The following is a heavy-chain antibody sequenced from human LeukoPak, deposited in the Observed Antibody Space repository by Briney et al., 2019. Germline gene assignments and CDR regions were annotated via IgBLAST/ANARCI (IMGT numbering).Heavy chain of an antibody. D-gene: IGHD3-3*01. J-gene: IGHJ6*03. CDR2: IYYSGST. CDR3: ARRGGGVGPKSYYYYMDV. Sequence: PSETLSLTCTVSGGSISSSSYYWGWIRQPPGKGLEWIGSIYYSGSTYYNPSLKSRVTISVDTSKNQFSLKLSSVTAADTAVYYCARRGGGVGPKSYYYYMDVWGKGTTVTVSS. CDR1: GGSISSSSYY. V-gene: IGHV4-39*07.